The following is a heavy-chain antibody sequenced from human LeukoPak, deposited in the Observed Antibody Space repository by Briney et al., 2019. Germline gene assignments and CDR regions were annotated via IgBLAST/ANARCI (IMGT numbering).Heavy chain of an antibody. CDR2: IIPILGIA. Sequence: GASVKVSCKASGGTFSSYAISWVRQAPGQGLEWMGRIIPILGIANYAQKFQGRVTITADKSTSTAYMELSSLRSEDTAVYYCASAWFAPNGVYYYYGTDVWGQGTTVTVSS. CDR3: ASAWFAPNGVYYYYGTDV. V-gene: IGHV1-69*04. J-gene: IGHJ6*02. D-gene: IGHD2-8*01. CDR1: GGTFSSYA.